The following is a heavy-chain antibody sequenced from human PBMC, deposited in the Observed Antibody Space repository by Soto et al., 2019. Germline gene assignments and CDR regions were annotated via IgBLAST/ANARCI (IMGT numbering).Heavy chain of an antibody. J-gene: IGHJ4*02. Sequence: KPVGSLRLSCAASGFTFSDYYMSWIRQAPGKGLEWISYISSSGNTVYYADSVEGRFTISRDNAQNSLYLQMNNLRAEDTAVYYCARDSRVYYGSGSSVDGWGQGTLVTVSS. CDR3: ARDSRVYYGSGSSVDG. V-gene: IGHV3-11*01. CDR2: ISSSGNTV. CDR1: GFTFSDYY. D-gene: IGHD3-10*01.